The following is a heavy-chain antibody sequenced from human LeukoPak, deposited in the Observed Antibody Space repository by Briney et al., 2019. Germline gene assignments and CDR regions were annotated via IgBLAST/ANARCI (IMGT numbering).Heavy chain of an antibody. CDR3: ARQSAGGSSWSPPDY. J-gene: IGHJ4*02. CDR2: IYYSGST. CDR1: GGSISSYY. Sequence: SETLSLTCTVSGGSISSYYWSWIRQPPGKGLEWIGYIYYSGSTNYNPSLKSRVTISVDTSKNQFSLKLSSVTAADTAVHYCARQSAGGSSWSPPDYWGQGTLVTVSS. D-gene: IGHD6-13*01. V-gene: IGHV4-59*01.